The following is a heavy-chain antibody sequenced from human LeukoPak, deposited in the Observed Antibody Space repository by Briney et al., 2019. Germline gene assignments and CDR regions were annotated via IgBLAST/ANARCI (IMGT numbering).Heavy chain of an antibody. CDR1: GFTFSSFT. J-gene: IGHJ4*02. CDR3: TTRLRNHFDY. V-gene: IGHV3-23*01. Sequence: QPGGSLRLSCATSGFTFSSFTMNWVRQAPGKGLEWVSTISDGSRDTHYAGSVKGRFTISRDDSLNIVYLQMDSLRAEDTALYYCTTRLRNHFDYWGQGAQVTVSS. D-gene: IGHD5-12*01. CDR2: ISDGSRDT.